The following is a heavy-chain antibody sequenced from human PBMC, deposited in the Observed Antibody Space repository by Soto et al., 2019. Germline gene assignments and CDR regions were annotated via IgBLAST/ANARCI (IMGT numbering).Heavy chain of an antibody. Sequence: PGGFLRLSCAASGFTFISYGMHWVRQAPGKGLEWVAVIWYDGSNKYYADSVKGRFTISRDNSKNTLYLQMNSLRAEDTAVYYCAREKYDFWSGYYPYYYYGMDVWGQGTTVTVSS. V-gene: IGHV3-33*01. CDR2: IWYDGSNK. J-gene: IGHJ6*02. CDR1: GFTFISYG. CDR3: AREKYDFWSGYYPYYYYGMDV. D-gene: IGHD3-3*01.